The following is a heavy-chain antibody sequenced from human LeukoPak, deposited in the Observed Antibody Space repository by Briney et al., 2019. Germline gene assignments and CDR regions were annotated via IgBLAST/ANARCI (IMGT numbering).Heavy chain of an antibody. D-gene: IGHD5-18*01. V-gene: IGHV3-48*03. CDR3: ARVIGTAMGDYYYYGMDV. CDR2: ISSSGSTI. J-gene: IGHJ6*02. CDR1: GFTFSSYE. Sequence: PGGSLRLSCAASGFTFSSYEMNWVRQAPGKRLEWVSYISSSGSTIYYADSVKGRFTISRDNAKNSLYLQMNSLRAEDTAVYYCARVIGTAMGDYYYYGMDVWGQGTTVTVSS.